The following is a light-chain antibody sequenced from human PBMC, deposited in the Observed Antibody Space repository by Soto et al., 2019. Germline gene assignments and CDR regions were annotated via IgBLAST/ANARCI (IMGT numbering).Light chain of an antibody. J-gene: IGLJ1*01. Sequence: QSALAQPASVSGSPGQSITISCTGTSSDVGSYNSVSWYQQYPGKAPTLMIHDVSNRPSGVSNRFSGSKSVNTASLTISGLQAEDEADYYCSSFTSSSSYVFGSGTKLTVL. CDR1: SSDVGSYNS. CDR2: DVS. CDR3: SSFTSSSSYV. V-gene: IGLV2-14*03.